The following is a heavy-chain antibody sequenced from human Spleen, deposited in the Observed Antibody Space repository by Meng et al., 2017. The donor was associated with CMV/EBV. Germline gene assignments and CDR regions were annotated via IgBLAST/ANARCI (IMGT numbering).Heavy chain of an antibody. V-gene: IGHV3-23*01. CDR3: ARMSRMLFDF. CDR1: GFTFSSYS. D-gene: IGHD3-16*01. Sequence: GESLKISCAASGFTFSSYSMNWVRQAPGKGLEWVSAVSSSGGNTHYVDSVKGRFTISRDNSKDTLYLEMNSLRAEDTAMYYCARMSRMLFDFWGRGTLVTVSS. CDR2: VSSSGGNT. J-gene: IGHJ4*02.